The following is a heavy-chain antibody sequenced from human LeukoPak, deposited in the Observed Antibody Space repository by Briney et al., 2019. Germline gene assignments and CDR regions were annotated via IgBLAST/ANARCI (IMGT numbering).Heavy chain of an antibody. CDR1: GFTFSSYE. CDR3: ASSTGYSSSWYNVY. Sequence: GGSLRLSCAASGFTFSSYEMNWVRQAPGKGLEWVSYISSSGSTIYYADSVKGRFTISRDNAKNSLYLQMNSLRAEDTAVYYCASSTGYSSSWYNVYWGQGTLVTVSS. V-gene: IGHV3-48*03. CDR2: ISSSGSTI. D-gene: IGHD6-13*01. J-gene: IGHJ4*02.